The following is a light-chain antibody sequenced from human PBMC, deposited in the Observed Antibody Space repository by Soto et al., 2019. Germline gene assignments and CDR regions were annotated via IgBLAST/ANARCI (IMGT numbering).Light chain of an antibody. Sequence: QSALTQPRSVSGSPGQSVTISCTGPSSDVGDYKYVSWYQQYPGKAPKLLISDVSKRPSGVPDRFSDSKSGNTASLTISGLQAEDEADYYCCSHAGIYRYVFGTGTKLTVL. CDR1: SSDVGDYKY. J-gene: IGLJ1*01. CDR3: CSHAGIYRYV. CDR2: DVS. V-gene: IGLV2-11*01.